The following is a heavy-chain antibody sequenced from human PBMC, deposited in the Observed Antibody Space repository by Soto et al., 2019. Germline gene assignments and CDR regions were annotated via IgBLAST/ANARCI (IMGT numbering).Heavy chain of an antibody. CDR2: IYYSGST. CDR1: GGSISSYY. J-gene: IGHJ4*02. CDR3: ARGAVYYDTSGYFSY. D-gene: IGHD3-22*01. V-gene: IGHV4-59*12. Sequence: SETLSLTCTVSGGSISSYYWSWIRQPPGKGLEWIGYIYYSGSTNYNPSLKSRVTISVDTSKNQFSLKLSSVTAADTAVYYCARGAVYYDTSGYFSYWGQGTLVTSPQ.